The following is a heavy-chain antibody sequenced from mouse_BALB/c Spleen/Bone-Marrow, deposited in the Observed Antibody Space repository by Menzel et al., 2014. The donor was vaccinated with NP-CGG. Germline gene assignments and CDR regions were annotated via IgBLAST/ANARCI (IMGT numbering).Heavy chain of an antibody. CDR2: IDPYSGCT. D-gene: IGHD2-12*01. Sequence: EVQLQQSGPELVKPGASAKGSCKASGYAFTRYNMHWAKQSHGKSLEGIGYIDPYSGCTNDNPKLKGKATLTVDKSSSTAYMHLNSLTSEDSAVYYCARELSRAMDYWGQGTSVTVSS. CDR3: ARELSRAMDY. CDR1: GYAFTRYN. J-gene: IGHJ4*01. V-gene: IGHV1S135*01.